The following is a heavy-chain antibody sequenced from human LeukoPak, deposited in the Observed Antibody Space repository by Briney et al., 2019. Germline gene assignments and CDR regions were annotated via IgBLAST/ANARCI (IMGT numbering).Heavy chain of an antibody. CDR1: GGSFSGYY. CDR2: INHSGST. CDR3: ARGRRYYGY. J-gene: IGHJ4*02. Sequence: SETLSLTCAVYGGSFSGYYWSWIRQPPGKELEWIGEINHSGSTNYNPSLKSRVTISVDTSKNQFSLKLSSVTAADTAVYYCARGRRYYGYWGQGTLVTVSS. V-gene: IGHV4-34*01.